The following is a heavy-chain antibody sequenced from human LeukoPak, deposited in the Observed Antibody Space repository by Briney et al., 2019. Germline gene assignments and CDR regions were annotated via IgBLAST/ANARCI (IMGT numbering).Heavy chain of an antibody. Sequence: ASVKVSCKASGYTFTSYAMNWVQQAPGQGLEWMGWINTNTGNPTYAQGFTGRFVFSLDTSVSTAYLQISSLKAGDTAVYYCARKQAGIAVAATAFDIWGQGTMVTVSS. CDR3: ARKQAGIAVAATAFDI. J-gene: IGHJ3*02. CDR2: INTNTGNP. V-gene: IGHV7-4-1*02. D-gene: IGHD6-19*01. CDR1: GYTFTSYA.